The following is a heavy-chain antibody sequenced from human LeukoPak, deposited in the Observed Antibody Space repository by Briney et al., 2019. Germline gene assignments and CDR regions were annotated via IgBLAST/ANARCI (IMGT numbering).Heavy chain of an antibody. V-gene: IGHV3-48*03. D-gene: IGHD1-1*01. CDR2: ITSTGSTK. Sequence: GGSLRLSCVASGFTFSRHEMXXXRQAPGXXXXXXXXITSTGSTKYYADSVKGRFTISRDNAKNSLYLQMDSLRAEDTAVYYCARDRDTAYNPFDYWGQGTLVTVSS. J-gene: IGHJ4*02. CDR3: ARDRDTAYNPFDY. CDR1: GFTFSRHE.